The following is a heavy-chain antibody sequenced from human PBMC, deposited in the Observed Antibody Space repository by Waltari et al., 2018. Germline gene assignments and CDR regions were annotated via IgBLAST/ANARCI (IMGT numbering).Heavy chain of an antibody. V-gene: IGHV3-15*01. Sequence: EVQLVESGGGLVKPGGSLRLSCAASGFTFSNAWMSRVRPAPGKGLEWVGRVKSKSDGGTRDYSAPVKGRFTISRDDSENTLYLQMNSLKTEDTAVYYCTTLFGDFWSGYFFDFWGQGTLVTVSS. CDR1: GFTFSNAW. D-gene: IGHD3-3*01. CDR3: TTLFGDFWSGYFFDF. J-gene: IGHJ4*02. CDR2: VKSKSDGGTR.